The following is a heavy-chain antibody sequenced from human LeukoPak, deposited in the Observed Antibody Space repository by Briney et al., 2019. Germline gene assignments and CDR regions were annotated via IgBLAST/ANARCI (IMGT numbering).Heavy chain of an antibody. J-gene: IGHJ4*02. CDR3: ASGIAARPIGGVSDY. CDR1: GGSISSGSYY. D-gene: IGHD6-6*01. V-gene: IGHV4-61*02. Sequence: PSQTLSLTCTVSGGSISSGSYYWSWIRQPAGKGLEWIGRIYTSGSTNYNPSLKSRVTISVDTSKNQFSLKLSSVTAADTAVYYCASGIAARPIGGVSDYWGQGTLVTVSS. CDR2: IYTSGST.